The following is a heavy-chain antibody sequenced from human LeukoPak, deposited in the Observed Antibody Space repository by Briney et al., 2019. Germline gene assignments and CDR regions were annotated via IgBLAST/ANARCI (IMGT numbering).Heavy chain of an antibody. J-gene: IGHJ3*02. CDR3: ARLEMSTGDPETFDI. CDR2: MYYSGST. Sequence: PSETPFPTSALSGGSLRTTSYYSGWVRPPPREGLGWVGNMYYSGSTYYNPSLKSRVTISVDTSKNQFSLNLSSVTAADTAVYYCARLEMSTGDPETFDIWGQGTMVTVSS. V-gene: IGHV4-39*01. D-gene: IGHD4-17*01. CDR1: GGSLRTTSYY.